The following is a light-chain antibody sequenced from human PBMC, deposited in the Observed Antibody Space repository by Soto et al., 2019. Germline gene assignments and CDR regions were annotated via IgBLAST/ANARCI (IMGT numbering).Light chain of an antibody. Sequence: ENVLTQSPDTLSLSPGERATLSCRASQSVSSSYLAWYQQKPGQAPRLLIYGASNRATGIPARFSGSGSGTDFTLTISSLEPEDFAVYYCQQRSNWPPRVTFGQGTRLEIK. CDR3: QQRSNWPPRVT. CDR2: GAS. V-gene: IGKV3D-20*02. J-gene: IGKJ5*01. CDR1: QSVSSSY.